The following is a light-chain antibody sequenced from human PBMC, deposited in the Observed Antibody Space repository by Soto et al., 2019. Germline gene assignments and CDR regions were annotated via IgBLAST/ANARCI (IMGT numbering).Light chain of an antibody. CDR1: QSLSKY. Sequence: EIVLTQSPATLSLSPGERATLSCRASQSLSKYLAWYQQKPGQAPRLLIYDASNRATGIPARFSGSGSGTDFTLTISSLDPEDFAVYYCQQRSNWRGTFGGGTKVEIK. V-gene: IGKV3-11*01. CDR2: DAS. CDR3: QQRSNWRGT. J-gene: IGKJ4*01.